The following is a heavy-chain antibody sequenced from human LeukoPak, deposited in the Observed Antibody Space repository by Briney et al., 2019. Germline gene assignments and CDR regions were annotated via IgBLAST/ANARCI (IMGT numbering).Heavy chain of an antibody. V-gene: IGHV4-39*01. Sequence: SETLSLTCTVSGGSISSSSYYWGWIRQPPGTGLEWIGSIYYSGSTYYNPSLKSRVTISVDTSKNQFSLKLSSVTAADTAVYYCARHVKGLVDYFDYWGQGTLVTVSS. J-gene: IGHJ4*02. CDR1: GGSISSSSYY. CDR2: IYYSGST. D-gene: IGHD6-19*01. CDR3: ARHVKGLVDYFDY.